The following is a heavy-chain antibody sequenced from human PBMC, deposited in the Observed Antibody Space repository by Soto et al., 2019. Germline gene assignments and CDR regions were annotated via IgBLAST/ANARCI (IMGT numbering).Heavy chain of an antibody. CDR3: ARDLELVLGAFDI. V-gene: IGHV3-66*01. CDR2: IYSGGST. Sequence: GGSLRLSCAASGFTVSSNYMSWVRQAPGKGLEWVSVIYSGGSTYYADSVKGRFTISRDNSKNTLYLQMNSLRAEDTAVYYCARDLELVLGAFDIWGQGTMVTVSS. CDR1: GFTVSSNY. J-gene: IGHJ3*02. D-gene: IGHD6-13*01.